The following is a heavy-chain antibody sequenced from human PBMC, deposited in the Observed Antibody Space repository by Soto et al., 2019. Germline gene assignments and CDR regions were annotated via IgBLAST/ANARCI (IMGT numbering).Heavy chain of an antibody. D-gene: IGHD1-26*01. J-gene: IGHJ4*02. CDR3: ARERWDRAPPYFDY. Sequence: PSETLSLTCTVSGGSISSYYWSWIRQPPGKGLEWIGYIYYSGSTNYNPSLKSRVTISVDTSKNQFSLKLSSVTAADTAVYYCARERWDRAPPYFDYWGQGTLVTVSS. V-gene: IGHV4-59*01. CDR2: IYYSGST. CDR1: GGSISSYY.